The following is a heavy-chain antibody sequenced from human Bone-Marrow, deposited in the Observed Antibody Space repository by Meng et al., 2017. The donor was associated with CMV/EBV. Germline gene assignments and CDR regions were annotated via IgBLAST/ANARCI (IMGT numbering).Heavy chain of an antibody. D-gene: IGHD2-2*01. CDR3: ARYRAHPDY. CDR2: INQGAIET. CDR1: GFTFSDNW. V-gene: IGHV3-7*01. J-gene: IGHJ4*02. Sequence: GESLKISCAASGFTFSDNWMSWVRQAPGKGLEWVASINQGAIETHYMDSVKGRFTISRDNAKNSLYLQMNSLRAEDTAIYHCARYRAHPDYWGQGTLVTVSS.